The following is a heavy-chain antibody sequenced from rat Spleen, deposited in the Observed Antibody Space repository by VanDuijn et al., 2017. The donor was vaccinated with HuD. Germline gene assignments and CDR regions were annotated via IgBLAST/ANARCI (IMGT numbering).Heavy chain of an antibody. V-gene: IGHV5S10*01. J-gene: IGHJ2*01. D-gene: IGHD1-9*01. Sequence: EVQLVESDGGLVQPGGSLKLSCAASGFTFSDYNMAWVRQAPKKGLEWVATIIYDGSRTYYGDSVKGRFTISRDNTKTTLYLQMDSLRSEDTATYYCARRHYGYTDYFDYWGQGVMVTVSS. CDR2: IIYDGSRT. CDR3: ARRHYGYTDYFDY. CDR1: GFTFSDYN.